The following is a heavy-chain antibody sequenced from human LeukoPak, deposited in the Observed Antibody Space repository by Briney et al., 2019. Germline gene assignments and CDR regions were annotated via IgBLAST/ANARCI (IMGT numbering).Heavy chain of an antibody. J-gene: IGHJ4*02. Sequence: PSETLSLTCTVSGGSISNYYWSWIRQPAGKGLEWIGQIHSSGSTNYNPPLKSRVSMPIDTTEDQVSLTIRSVTVADTALYYCARRDTSSGWSFDSWGQGTLVTVAS. CDR2: IHSSGST. V-gene: IGHV4-4*07. D-gene: IGHD6-19*01. CDR1: GGSISNYY. CDR3: ARRDTSSGWSFDS.